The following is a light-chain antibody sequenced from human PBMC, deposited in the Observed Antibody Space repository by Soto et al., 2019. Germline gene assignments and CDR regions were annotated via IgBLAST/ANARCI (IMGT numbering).Light chain of an antibody. V-gene: IGKV3D-20*02. CDR1: QNLGTLY. Sequence: EIVLTQSPGTLSLSPRERGTLSCRASQNLGTLYLAWFQQKSGQAPRLLIYSASRRATGIPDRFTGSGSGTDFTLTISSLEPEDFAVYYCQQRSNWLTFGGGTKVDIK. J-gene: IGKJ4*01. CDR2: SAS. CDR3: QQRSNWLT.